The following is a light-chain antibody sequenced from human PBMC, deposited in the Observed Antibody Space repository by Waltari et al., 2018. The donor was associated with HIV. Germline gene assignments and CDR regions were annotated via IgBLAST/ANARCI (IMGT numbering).Light chain of an antibody. CDR2: EVT. CDR1: NSDIGGYNY. Sequence: QSALTQPASVSGSPGQSLTIYCPGTNSDIGGYNYVSWYQQHPGKAPTLLIYEVTHRPSGISYRFSGSKSGNTASMTISGLQAEDEADYYCSSYTTTTTILFGGGTKVTVL. V-gene: IGLV2-14*01. CDR3: SSYTTTTTIL. J-gene: IGLJ3*02.